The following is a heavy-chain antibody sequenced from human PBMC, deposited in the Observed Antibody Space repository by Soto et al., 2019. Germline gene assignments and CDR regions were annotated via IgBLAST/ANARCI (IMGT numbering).Heavy chain of an antibody. V-gene: IGHV4-59*01. J-gene: IGHJ4*02. CDR1: GGSISSYY. Sequence: SETPSPTCTVSGGSISSYYWGWGRQPPGKGLEWIGYIYYSGSTNYNPSLKSRVSISVDTSKNQFSLKLSSVTAADTAVYYCARDLKGSTCYDYWGQGTLVTVSS. D-gene: IGHD6-13*01. CDR2: IYYSGST. CDR3: ARDLKGSTCYDY.